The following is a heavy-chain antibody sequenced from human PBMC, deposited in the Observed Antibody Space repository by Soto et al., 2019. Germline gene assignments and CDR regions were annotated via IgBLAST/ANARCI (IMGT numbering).Heavy chain of an antibody. D-gene: IGHD6-19*01. Sequence: SQTLSLTCAISGDSVSSYSAAWNWIRQSPSRGLEWLGRTYYRSMWFNDYAVSVQSRITINPDTSKNQFSLQLNSVTPEDTAVYYCAREPDRGVAGSPFDYWGQGTLVTVSS. CDR1: GDSVSSYSAA. V-gene: IGHV6-1*01. CDR3: AREPDRGVAGSPFDY. CDR2: TYYRSMWFN. J-gene: IGHJ4*02.